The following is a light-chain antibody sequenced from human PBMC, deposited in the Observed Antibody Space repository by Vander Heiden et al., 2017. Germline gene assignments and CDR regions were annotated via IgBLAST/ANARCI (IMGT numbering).Light chain of an antibody. CDR3: QSHDDANVV. CDR2: EDT. V-gene: IGLV6-57*01. CDR1: SGRIARNS. Sequence: NLLLTQPPSVSESPRKTITISCTRSSGRIARNSVHWYQQRPGSPPTTVIYEDTHRPSGVPDRFSGSIDTFSNSASLTISGLRTEDEADYYCQSHDDANVVFGGGTKLTVL. J-gene: IGLJ2*01.